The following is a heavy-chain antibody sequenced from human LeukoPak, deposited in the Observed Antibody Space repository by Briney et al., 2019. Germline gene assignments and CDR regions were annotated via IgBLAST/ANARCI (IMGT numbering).Heavy chain of an antibody. CDR1: GGSINIYY. CDR2: VYYSWSN. V-gene: IGHV4-59*01. J-gene: IGHJ4*02. D-gene: IGHD3-10*01. CDR3: ARDHRGGVRGYYFDC. Sequence: PSDTLSLTCTVSGGSINIYYWSWLRGPRGKGVEGFGYVYYSWSNSLHPSLKSRVTISVETSKDQFSLNLSSVTAADTAVYYCARDHRGGVRGYYFDCWGQGSLVTVSS.